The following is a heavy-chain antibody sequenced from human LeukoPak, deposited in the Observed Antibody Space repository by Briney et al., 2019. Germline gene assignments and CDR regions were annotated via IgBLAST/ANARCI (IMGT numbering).Heavy chain of an antibody. D-gene: IGHD3-16*02. CDR1: GYTFIGYY. V-gene: IGHV1-2*02. CDR3: TRDRSRYFDY. J-gene: IGHJ4*02. CDR2: INPNNGAT. Sequence: GASVKVSCKASGYTFIGYYMHWVRQAPGQGLDWMGWINPNNGATDYAQKFQGRFTMTRDTSISTVYMELSRLRSDDTAVYYCTRDRSRYFDYWGQGTLDTVSS.